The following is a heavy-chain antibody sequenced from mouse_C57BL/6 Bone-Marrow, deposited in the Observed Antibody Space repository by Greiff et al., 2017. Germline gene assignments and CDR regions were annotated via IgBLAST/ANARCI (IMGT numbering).Heavy chain of an antibody. Sequence: VQLQQSGPELVKPGASVKISCKASGYTFTDYYMNWVKQSHGKSLEWIGDINPNNGGTSYNQKFKGKATLTVDKSSSTAYMELRSLTSEDSAVYYCARDYYYGSSHYYAMDYWGQGTSVTVSS. J-gene: IGHJ4*01. V-gene: IGHV1-26*01. CDR3: ARDYYYGSSHYYAMDY. CDR1: GYTFTDYY. CDR2: INPNNGGT. D-gene: IGHD1-1*01.